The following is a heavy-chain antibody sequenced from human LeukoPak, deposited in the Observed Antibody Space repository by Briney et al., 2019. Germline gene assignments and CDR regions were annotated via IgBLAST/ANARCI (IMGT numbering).Heavy chain of an antibody. CDR2: IYYSGST. J-gene: IGHJ4*02. V-gene: IGHV4-39*01. Sequence: PSETLSLTCAVYGGSFSSYYWGWIRQPPGKGLEWIGSIYYSGSTYYNPSLKSRVTISVDTSKNQFSLKLSSVTAADTAVYYCARLRGAAAGTIRNFDYWGQGTLVTVSS. CDR3: ARLRGAAAGTIRNFDY. D-gene: IGHD6-13*01. CDR1: GGSFSSYY.